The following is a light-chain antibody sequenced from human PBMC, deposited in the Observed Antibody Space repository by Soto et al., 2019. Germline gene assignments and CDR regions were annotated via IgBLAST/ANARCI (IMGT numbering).Light chain of an antibody. CDR1: QIFSSTS. CDR3: QQYDSSPRT. J-gene: IGKJ1*01. Sequence: EVVLTQSPCTLSFSPVERSTLSFSASQIFSSTSLAWYQQKPGQAPRLLIYGASNRATGIPDRFSGSGSGTDFILTISRLEPEDFAVYYCQQYDSSPRTFGQGTKVDIK. V-gene: IGKV3-20*01. CDR2: GAS.